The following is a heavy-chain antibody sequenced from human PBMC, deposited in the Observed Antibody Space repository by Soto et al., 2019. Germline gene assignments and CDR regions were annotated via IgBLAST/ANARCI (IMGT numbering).Heavy chain of an antibody. CDR3: AKTITTVGVSSTGRGALLDN. Sequence: QVQLVESGGGVVQPGRSLRLSCAASGFTFSAFGMHWVRQAPGKGLEWVAVISNDGNSEHYADSVKGRFTISRDNSKNTLYLQMNSLSVEDTAVYYCAKTITTVGVSSTGRGALLDNWGPGIRVSVSS. CDR2: ISNDGNSE. J-gene: IGHJ4*02. V-gene: IGHV3-30*18. CDR1: GFTFSAFG. D-gene: IGHD3-3*01.